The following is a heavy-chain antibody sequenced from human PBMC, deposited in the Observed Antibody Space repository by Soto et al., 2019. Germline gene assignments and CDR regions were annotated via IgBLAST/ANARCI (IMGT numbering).Heavy chain of an antibody. J-gene: IGHJ4*02. CDR3: ARHNNSLDY. D-gene: IGHD1-20*01. Sequence: GASVKVSCKASGYTFTGYYIHWVRQAPGQGLEWMGWISPNNDATNRTQKFQGRVTMTRDTSINTAYMELSRLRSDDTAVYYCARHNNSLDYWGQGTLVTVSS. CDR1: GYTFTGYY. V-gene: IGHV1-2*02. CDR2: ISPNNDAT.